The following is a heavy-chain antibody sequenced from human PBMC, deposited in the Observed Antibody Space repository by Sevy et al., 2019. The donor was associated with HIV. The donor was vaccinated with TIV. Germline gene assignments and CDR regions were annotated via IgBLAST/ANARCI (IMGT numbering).Heavy chain of an antibody. Sequence: ASVKVSCKASGGTFSSYAISWVRQAPGQGLEWMGGIIPIFGTANYAQKFQGRVTITRDKSTSTADMELSSLRSEDTAVYYCARGKEYSCNWFDPWGQGTLVTVSS. CDR3: ARGKEYSCNWFDP. V-gene: IGHV1-69*06. D-gene: IGHD6-6*01. CDR1: GGTFSSYA. J-gene: IGHJ5*02. CDR2: IIPIFGTA.